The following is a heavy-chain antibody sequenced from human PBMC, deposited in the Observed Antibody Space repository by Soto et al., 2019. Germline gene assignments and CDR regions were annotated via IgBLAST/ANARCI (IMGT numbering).Heavy chain of an antibody. CDR1: GFTLSYYW. CDR2: INSDGSTT. V-gene: IGHV3-74*01. D-gene: IGHD1-26*01. Sequence: EVQLVESGGGLVQPGGSLRLSCAASGFTLSYYWMHWVRQAPGKGLVWVSRINSDGSTTNYADSVKGRFTISRDNAKNTLSLQMNSLRAEDTAVYYCANFYSGSYSTYWGQGTLVTVSS. CDR3: ANFYSGSYSTY. J-gene: IGHJ1*01.